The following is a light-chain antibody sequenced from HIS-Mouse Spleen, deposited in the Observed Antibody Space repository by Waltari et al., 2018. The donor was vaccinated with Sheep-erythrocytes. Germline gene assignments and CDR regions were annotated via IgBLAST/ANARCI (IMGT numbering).Light chain of an antibody. V-gene: IGLV2-23*03. Sequence: QSALTQPASVSGSPGQSITISCTGTRSDVGSYNLVSWYQQHPGKAPKRMIYECSKWPSGVSNRFSGSKSGNTDSLTISGLQAQAEADYYCCSYAGSSTFHVVFGGGTKLTVL. CDR2: ECS. CDR3: CSYAGSSTFHVV. CDR1: RSDVGSYNL. J-gene: IGLJ2*01.